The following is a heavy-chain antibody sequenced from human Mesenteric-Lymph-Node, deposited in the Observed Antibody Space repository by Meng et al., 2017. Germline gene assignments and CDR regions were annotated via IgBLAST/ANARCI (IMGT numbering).Heavy chain of an antibody. V-gene: IGHV4-31*03. CDR2: IYYSGST. CDR1: GGSISIGGYY. J-gene: IGHJ4*02. D-gene: IGHD2-21*01. Sequence: QGPLQESGPGLVKPSQTLSLTCTVSGGSISIGGYYWSWIRQHPGKGLEWIGYIYYSGSTYYNPSLKSRVTISVDTSKNQFSLKLSSVTAADTAVYYCAREGRSHQVGVSVYWGQGNLVTVSS. CDR3: AREGRSHQVGVSVY.